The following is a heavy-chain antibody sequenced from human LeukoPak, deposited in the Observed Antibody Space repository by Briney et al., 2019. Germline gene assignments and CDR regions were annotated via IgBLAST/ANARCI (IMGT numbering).Heavy chain of an antibody. CDR2: INHSGST. Sequence: SETLSLTCAVYGGSFSGYYWSWIRQPPGKGLEWIGEINHSGSTNYNASLKSRVTISVDTSKNQFSLKLSSVTAADTAVYYCARALRGGIAPYFDYWGQGTLVTVSS. CDR1: GGSFSGYY. J-gene: IGHJ4*02. CDR3: ARALRGGIAPYFDY. D-gene: IGHD6-13*01. V-gene: IGHV4-34*01.